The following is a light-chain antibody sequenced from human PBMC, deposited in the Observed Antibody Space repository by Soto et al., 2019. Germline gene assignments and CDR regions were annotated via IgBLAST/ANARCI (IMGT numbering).Light chain of an antibody. CDR3: QQYGSLPKR. J-gene: IGKJ1*01. CDR1: QSVSSSY. CDR2: GAS. Sequence: ENVLTQSPGTLSLSPGERATLSCRASQSVSSSYLAWYQQKPGQAPRLLIYGASSRATGIPDRFSGSGSGTDFTLTISRLEPEDFAVYYCQQYGSLPKRFGQ. V-gene: IGKV3-20*01.